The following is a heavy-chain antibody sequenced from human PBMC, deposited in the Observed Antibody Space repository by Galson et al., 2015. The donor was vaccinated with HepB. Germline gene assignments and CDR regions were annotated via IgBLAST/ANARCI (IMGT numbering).Heavy chain of an antibody. J-gene: IGHJ6*02. CDR2: INSDGSST. Sequence: SLRLSCAASGFTFSSYWMHWVRQAPGKGLVWVSRINSDGSSTSYADSVKGRFTISRDNAKNTLYLQTNSLRAEDTAVYYCAAQLLHSGGMDVWGQGTTVTVSS. CDR1: GFTFSSYW. D-gene: IGHD3-10*01. CDR3: AAQLLHSGGMDV. V-gene: IGHV3-74*01.